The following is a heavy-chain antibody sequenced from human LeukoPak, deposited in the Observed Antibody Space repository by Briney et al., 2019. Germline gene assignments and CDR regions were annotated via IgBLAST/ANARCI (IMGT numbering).Heavy chain of an antibody. J-gene: IGHJ4*02. Sequence: SETLSLTCAVYGGSFSGYYWSWIRQPPGKGLEWIGEINHSGSTNYNPSLKSRVTISVDTSKNQFSLKLSSVTAADTAVYYCVSAQFWSGYSTFDYWGQGTLVTVSS. D-gene: IGHD3-3*02. CDR3: VSAQFWSGYSTFDY. CDR1: GGSFSGYY. V-gene: IGHV4-34*01. CDR2: INHSGST.